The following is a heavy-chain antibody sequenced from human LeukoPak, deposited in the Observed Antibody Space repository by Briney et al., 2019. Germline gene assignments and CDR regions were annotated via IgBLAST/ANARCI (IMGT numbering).Heavy chain of an antibody. V-gene: IGHV1-46*01. CDR3: ASGHTTNNKGTRWLQLGAFDI. J-gene: IGHJ3*02. CDR1: GYTFTGYY. CDR2: INPNSGST. Sequence: ASVKVSCKASGYTFTGYYMHWVRQAPGQGLEWMGWINPNSGSTSYAQKFQGRVTMTRDTSTSTVYMELSSLRSEDTAVYYCASGHTTNNKGTRWLQLGAFDIWGQGTMVTVSS. D-gene: IGHD5-24*01.